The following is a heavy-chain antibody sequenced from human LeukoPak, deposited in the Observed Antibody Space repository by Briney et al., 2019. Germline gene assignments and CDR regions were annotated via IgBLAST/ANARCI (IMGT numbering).Heavy chain of an antibody. D-gene: IGHD3-22*01. J-gene: IGHJ4*02. V-gene: IGHV4-59*01. CDR3: ARGETRRYYYDSSGYSNYFDY. Sequence: SETLSLTCTVSGGSISSYYWSWLRQPPGKGLEWIGYIYYSGSTNYNPSLKSRVTISVDTSKNQFSLKLSSVTAADTAVYYCARGETRRYYYDSSGYSNYFDYWGQGTLVTVSS. CDR2: IYYSGST. CDR1: GGSISSYY.